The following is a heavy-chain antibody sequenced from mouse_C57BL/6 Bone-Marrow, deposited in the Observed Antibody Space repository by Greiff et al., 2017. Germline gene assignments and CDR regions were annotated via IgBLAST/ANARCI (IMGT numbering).Heavy chain of an antibody. CDR3: ARDGGSSHCYFDV. CDR1: GFTFSDYY. J-gene: IGHJ1*03. V-gene: IGHV5-16*01. Sequence: EVQLVESEGGLVQPGSSMKLSCTASGFTFSDYYMAWVRQVPEKGLEWVANINYDGSSTYYLDSLKSRFIISRDNAKNILYLQMSSLKSEDTATYSCARDGGSSHCYFDVWGTGTTVTVSS. D-gene: IGHD1-1*01. CDR2: INYDGSST.